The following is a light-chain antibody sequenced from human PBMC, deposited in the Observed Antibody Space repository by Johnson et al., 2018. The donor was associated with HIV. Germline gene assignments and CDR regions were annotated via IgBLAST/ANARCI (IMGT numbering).Light chain of an antibody. CDR1: SSNIGNNY. V-gene: IGLV1-51*01. J-gene: IGLJ1*01. Sequence: QSVLTQPPSVSAAPGQKVTISCSGSSSNIGNNYVSWYQQLPGTAPKLLIYDNNKRPSGIPDRISGSKSGTSATLGITGLQTGDEADYYCGTWHNSLSTGGVFGTGTKVTVL. CDR2: DNN. CDR3: GTWHNSLSTGGV.